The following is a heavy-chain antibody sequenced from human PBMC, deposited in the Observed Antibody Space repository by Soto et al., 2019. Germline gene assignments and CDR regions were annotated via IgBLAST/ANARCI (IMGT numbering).Heavy chain of an antibody. CDR1: GGSISSGDYY. Sequence: PSETLSLACTVSGGSISSGDYYWSWIRQPPGKGLEWIGYIYYSGTTYYNPSLKSRITISVGSSKDQFSLKLSSLRSEDTAVYYCARDPRAYCGGDCLTLQHWGQGTLVTVSS. J-gene: IGHJ1*01. CDR2: IYYSGTT. CDR3: ARDPRAYCGGDCLTLQH. D-gene: IGHD2-21*02. V-gene: IGHV4-30-4*02.